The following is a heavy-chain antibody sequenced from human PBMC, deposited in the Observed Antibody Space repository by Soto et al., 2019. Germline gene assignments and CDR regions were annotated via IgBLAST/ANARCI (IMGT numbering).Heavy chain of an antibody. CDR3: AREPRGEYSRLDP. Sequence: QVQLVQSGAEVKKPGSSVRVSCKASGGTFSNNAISWVRQAPGQGLEWMGGIIPVFDTTKYAQKSQVRVSITADKATSTAYMEPTNLTSQDTAVYYCAREPRGEYSRLDPCGQGTQVTVSS. V-gene: IGHV1-69*06. CDR1: GGTFSNNA. J-gene: IGHJ5*02. D-gene: IGHD7-27*01. CDR2: IIPVFDTT.